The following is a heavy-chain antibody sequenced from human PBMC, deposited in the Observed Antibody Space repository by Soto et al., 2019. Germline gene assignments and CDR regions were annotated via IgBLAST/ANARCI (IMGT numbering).Heavy chain of an antibody. J-gene: IGHJ3*02. CDR1: LFSFGELG. CDR2: IRANAYGGTT. V-gene: IGHV3-49*03. D-gene: IGHD3-22*01. CDR3: TRSYGGRSSVYSAPNLLFDI. Sequence: GGSLRLSCMAFLFSFGELGLCWFRPAPWKGLELVVIIRANAYGGTTEYAVSVKGRFTISRDDDKSIAYLHMNRLKIEDTAAYYCTRSYGGRSSVYSAPNLLFDICGQGTKVTVSS.